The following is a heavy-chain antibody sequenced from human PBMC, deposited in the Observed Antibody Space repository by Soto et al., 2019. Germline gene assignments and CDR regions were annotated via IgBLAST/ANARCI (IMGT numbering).Heavy chain of an antibody. CDR1: FGSINSYY. J-gene: IGHJ5*02. Sequence: ETLSLPCTVSFGSINSYYWSWIRQPPGKGLEWIGYIYYSGSTNYNPSLKSRVTISVDTSKNQFSLKLSSVTAADTAVYYCARDRLANWFDPWGQGTLVTVSS. CDR2: IYYSGST. D-gene: IGHD3-9*01. V-gene: IGHV4-59*01. CDR3: ARDRLANWFDP.